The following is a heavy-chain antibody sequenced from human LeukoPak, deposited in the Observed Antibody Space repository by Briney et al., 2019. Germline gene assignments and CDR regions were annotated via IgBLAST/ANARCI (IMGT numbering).Heavy chain of an antibody. J-gene: IGHJ6*03. CDR3: ARRSYSSSFGYYYYYMDV. CDR1: GYTFNAYY. D-gene: IGHD6-13*01. V-gene: IGHV1-2*02. CDR2: INPNSGGT. Sequence: ASVKLSCKTSGYTFNAYYMHWVRQAPGQGLEWMGWINPNSGGTNYAQKFQGRVTMTRDTSISTAYMELSRLRSDDTAVYYCARRSYSSSFGYYYYYMDVWGKGTTVTISS.